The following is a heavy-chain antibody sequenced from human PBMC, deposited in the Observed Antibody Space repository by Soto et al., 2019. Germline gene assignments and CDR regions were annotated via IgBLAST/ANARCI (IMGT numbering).Heavy chain of an antibody. D-gene: IGHD3-10*01. Sequence: ASVKVSCKVSGYTLTELSMHWVRQAPGKGLEWMGGFDPEDGETIYAQKFQGRVTMTEDTSTDTAYMELSSLRAEDTAVYYCATELITMVRGVIMGGPDYWGQGTLVTVSS. CDR2: FDPEDGET. V-gene: IGHV1-24*01. CDR1: GYTLTELS. CDR3: ATELITMVRGVIMGGPDY. J-gene: IGHJ4*02.